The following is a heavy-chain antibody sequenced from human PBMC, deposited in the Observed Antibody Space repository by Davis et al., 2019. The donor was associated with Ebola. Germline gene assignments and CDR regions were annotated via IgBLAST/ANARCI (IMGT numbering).Heavy chain of an antibody. CDR2: ISSSSSYI. D-gene: IGHD6-13*01. J-gene: IGHJ4*02. V-gene: IGHV3-21*01. CDR3: ARVGQLVPTVDY. CDR1: GFTFSSYS. Sequence: PGGSLRLSCAASGFTFSSYSMNWVRQAPGKGLEWVSSISSSSSYIYYADSVKGRFTISRDNAKNSLYLQMNSLRAEDTAVYYCARVGQLVPTVDYWGQGTLVTVSS.